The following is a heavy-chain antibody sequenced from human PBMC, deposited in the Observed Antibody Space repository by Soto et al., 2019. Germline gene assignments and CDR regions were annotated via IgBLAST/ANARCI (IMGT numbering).Heavy chain of an antibody. Sequence: GGSLRLSCAASGFTFSSYAMHWVRQAPGKGLEWVAVISYDGSNKYYADSVKGRFTISRDNSKNTLYLQMNSLRAEDTAVYYCARDRRASESYYTEPPLHWGQGTLVTVPS. D-gene: IGHD3-10*01. CDR3: ARDRRASESYYTEPPLH. CDR2: ISYDGSNK. CDR1: GFTFSSYA. V-gene: IGHV3-30-3*01. J-gene: IGHJ4*02.